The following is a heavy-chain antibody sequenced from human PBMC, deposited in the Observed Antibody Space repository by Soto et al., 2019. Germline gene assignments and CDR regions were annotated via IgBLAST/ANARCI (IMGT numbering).Heavy chain of an antibody. CDR1: GYTFSSYG. D-gene: IGHD2-2*01. J-gene: IGHJ5*02. V-gene: IGHV1-3*01. Sequence: QVQLVQSGAEVKKPGASVKVSCKASGYTFSSYGLDWVRQAPGQRLEWMGGINAGNGNTKYSQKFQGRVTITRDTSATTAYMELSSLRYEDTAVYYCVRESLRYCPSNTCSTDWFDPWGQGTLVRVSS. CDR2: INAGNGNT. CDR3: VRESLRYCPSNTCSTDWFDP.